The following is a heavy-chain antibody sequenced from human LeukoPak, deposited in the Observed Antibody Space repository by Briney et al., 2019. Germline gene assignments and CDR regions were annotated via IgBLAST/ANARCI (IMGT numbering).Heavy chain of an antibody. CDR2: IYYDGSGS. CDR1: GFTFNSYG. Sequence: GGSLRLSCAASGFTFNSYGMHWVRQAPGKGLEWVAVIYYDGSGSYYGDSVKGRFTISRDNSKNTLYLQMNSLRPEDTAVYYCAKVTPVTTFSPSENDYWGQGTLVTVSS. D-gene: IGHD4-17*01. CDR3: AKVTPVTTFSPSENDY. J-gene: IGHJ4*02. V-gene: IGHV3-30*02.